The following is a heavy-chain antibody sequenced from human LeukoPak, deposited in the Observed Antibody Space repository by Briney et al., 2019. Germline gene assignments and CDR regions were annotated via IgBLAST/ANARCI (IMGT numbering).Heavy chain of an antibody. J-gene: IGHJ4*02. CDR1: GGSISNYY. V-gene: IGHV4-59*01. D-gene: IGHD6-13*01. CDR3: ARGVVAAAGRTFDF. Sequence: KTSETLSLTCSVSGGSISNYYWSWIRQPPGKGLEWIGYIYNSGSTSYNPSLKSRVTISLDTSQNQFSLKLSSLTAADTAVYYCARGVVAAAGRTFDFWGQGTLVTVSS. CDR2: IYNSGST.